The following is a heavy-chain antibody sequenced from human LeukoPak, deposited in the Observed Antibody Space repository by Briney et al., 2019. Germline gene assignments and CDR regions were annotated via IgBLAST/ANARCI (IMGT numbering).Heavy chain of an antibody. CDR2: ISPSSGVT. J-gene: IGHJ4*02. CDR1: GYTFTGCY. CDR3: ARWTTAVTLDD. V-gene: IGHV1-2*02. D-gene: IGHD4-17*01. Sequence: ASVKVSCKASGYTFTGCYIHWVRQAPGQGLEWMGWISPSSGVTNFAQKFQGRVTMTRDTSIATAYMELSGLTSDDTAVYYCARWTTAVTLDDWGQGTLVTVSS.